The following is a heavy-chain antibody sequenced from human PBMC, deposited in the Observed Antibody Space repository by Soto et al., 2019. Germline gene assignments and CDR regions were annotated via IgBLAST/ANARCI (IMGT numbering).Heavy chain of an antibody. Sequence: AASVKVSCKASGGTFSSYAISWVRQAPGQGLEWMGGIIPIFGTANYAQKFQGRVTITADKSTSTAYMELSSLRSEDTAVYYCARDRTPGRWFDPWGQGTLVTVSS. CDR3: ARDRTPGRWFDP. CDR1: GGTFSSYA. V-gene: IGHV1-69*06. J-gene: IGHJ5*02. CDR2: IIPIFGTA. D-gene: IGHD3-10*01.